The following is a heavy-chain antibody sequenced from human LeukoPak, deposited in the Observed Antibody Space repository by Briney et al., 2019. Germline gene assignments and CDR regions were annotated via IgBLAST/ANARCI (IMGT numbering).Heavy chain of an antibody. D-gene: IGHD5-12*01. CDR2: ISGSGGST. CDR1: GFTFSSYA. V-gene: IGHV3-23*01. CDR3: AKRRGYDPRIYYFDY. J-gene: IGHJ4*02. Sequence: PGGSLRLSCAASGFTFSSYAMSWVRQAPRKGLEWVSAISGSGGSTYYADSVKGRFTISRDNSKNTLYLQMNSLRAEDTAVYYCAKRRGYDPRIYYFDYWGQGTLVTVSS.